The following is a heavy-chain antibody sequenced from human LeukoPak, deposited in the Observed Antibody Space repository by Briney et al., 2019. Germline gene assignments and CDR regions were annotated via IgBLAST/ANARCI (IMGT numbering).Heavy chain of an antibody. CDR2: IYYSGST. CDR3: ARDFSTSWFDP. CDR1: GGSISSSSYY. Sequence: SETLSLTCTVSGGSISSSSYYWGWIRQPPGKGLEWIGSIYYSGSTYYNPSLKSRVTISVDTSKNQFSLKLSSVTAADTAVYYCARDFSTSWFDPWGQGTLVTASS. V-gene: IGHV4-39*07. D-gene: IGHD1-14*01. J-gene: IGHJ5*02.